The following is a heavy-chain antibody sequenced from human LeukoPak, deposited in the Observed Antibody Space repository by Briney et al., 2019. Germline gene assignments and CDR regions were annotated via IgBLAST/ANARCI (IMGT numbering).Heavy chain of an antibody. D-gene: IGHD3-22*01. CDR1: GGSISSGGYS. CDR2: IYYSGST. J-gene: IGHJ4*02. CDR3: ARTNYYYDSSGPFDY. V-gene: IGHV4-30-4*07. Sequence: PSQTLSLTCAVSGGSISSGGYSWSWIRQPPWKGLEWIGYIYYSGSTYYNPSLKSRVTISVDTSKNQFSLKLSSVTAADTAVYYCARTNYYYDSSGPFDYWGQGTLVTVSS.